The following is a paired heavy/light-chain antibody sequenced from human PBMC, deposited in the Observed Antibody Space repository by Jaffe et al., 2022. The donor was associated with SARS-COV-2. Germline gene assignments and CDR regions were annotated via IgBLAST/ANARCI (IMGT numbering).Heavy chain of an antibody. D-gene: IGHD4-17*01. V-gene: IGHV3-23*04. J-gene: IGHJ5*01. Sequence: EVQLVESGGGLVQPGGSLRLSCAASGFTLSNHAMTWFRQAPGKGLEWVSFISGSGVSTQYADSVKGRFTLSRDNSNNMVYLQMNSLRAEDTALYYCAKDVSDYTSRLYNWFDSWGQGTLVTVSS. CDR2: ISGSGVST. CDR1: GFTLSNHA. CDR3: AKDVSDYTSRLYNWFDS.
Light chain of an antibody. CDR2: EAS. CDR1: QSVASY. V-gene: IGKV3-11*01. CDR3: QQRLHWPLT. J-gene: IGKJ4*01. Sequence: DIVLTQSPATLSLSPGERATLSCRASQSVASYLGWYQQKPGQAPRLLIYEASNRAAGIPARFTASGSGTDFILTISSLEPEDSAVYYCQQRLHWPLTFGGGTNVEIK.